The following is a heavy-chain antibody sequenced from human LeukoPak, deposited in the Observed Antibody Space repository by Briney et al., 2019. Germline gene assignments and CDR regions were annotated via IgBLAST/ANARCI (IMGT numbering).Heavy chain of an antibody. J-gene: IGHJ4*02. V-gene: IGHV3-23*01. Sequence: GGTLRLSCASSGFTFSSYGMSGVRQAPGEGLEWVSAISGSGGSTYYADSVKGRFTISRDNSKNTLYLQMNSLRAEDTAVYYCAKDTTRYGSGSYSYYNYWGQGTLVTVSS. D-gene: IGHD3-10*01. CDR3: AKDTTRYGSGSYSYYNY. CDR1: GFTFSSYG. CDR2: ISGSGGST.